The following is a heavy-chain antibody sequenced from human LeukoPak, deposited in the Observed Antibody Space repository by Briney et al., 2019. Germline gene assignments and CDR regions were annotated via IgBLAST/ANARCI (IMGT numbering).Heavy chain of an antibody. CDR2: VYRAGRT. D-gene: IGHD6-13*01. J-gene: IGHJ6*02. V-gene: IGHV3-53*01. CDR1: GFTVSSNY. CDR3: ARDLEVRGGAAAGRPYYYYYAMDV. Sequence: PGGSLRLSCAASGFTVSSNYMSWVRQAPGKGLEWVSVVYRAGRTYYADSVKGRFTISRDKSKNTMYLQMNSLRAEDTAVYYCARDLEVRGGAAAGRPYYYYYAMDVWGQGTTVTVSS.